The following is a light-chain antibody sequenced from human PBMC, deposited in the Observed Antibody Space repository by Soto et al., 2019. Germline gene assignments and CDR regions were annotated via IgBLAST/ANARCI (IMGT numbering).Light chain of an antibody. CDR3: LQYDSSPWT. J-gene: IGKJ1*01. CDR2: GAS. CDR1: QSVSSSF. Sequence: ELVLTQSPGTLSLSPGERATLSCRASQSVSSSFLAWYQQKPGQAPRLLIYGASSRATDIPDRFSGSGSGTDFTLTISRLEPEDFAVYYCLQYDSSPWTFGQGTKVEIK. V-gene: IGKV3-20*01.